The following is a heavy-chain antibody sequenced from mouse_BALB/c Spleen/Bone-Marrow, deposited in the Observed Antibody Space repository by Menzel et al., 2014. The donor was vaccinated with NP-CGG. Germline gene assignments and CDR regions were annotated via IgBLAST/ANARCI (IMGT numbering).Heavy chain of an antibody. CDR3: AGGWLPSYAMDY. CDR2: IDPANGNT. J-gene: IGHJ4*01. V-gene: IGHV14-3*02. CDR1: GFNIKDTY. D-gene: IGHD2-2*01. Sequence: VQLQQSGAELVKPGASVKLSCTASGFNIKDTYMHWVKQRPEQGLEWIGRIDPANGNTKYDPKFQDKATITADTSSNTAYLQLSSLTPEDTAVYYCAGGWLPSYAMDYWGQGTSVTVSS.